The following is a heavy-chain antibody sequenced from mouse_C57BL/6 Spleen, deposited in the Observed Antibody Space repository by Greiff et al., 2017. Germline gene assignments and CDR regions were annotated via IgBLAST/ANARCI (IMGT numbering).Heavy chain of an antibody. V-gene: IGHV1-52*01. CDR2: IDPSDSET. CDR3: ARDYAPYYFDY. D-gene: IGHD1-1*01. J-gene: IGHJ2*01. CDR1: GYTFTSYW. Sequence: QVQLKQPGAELVRPGSSVKLSCKASGYTFTSYWMHWVKQRPIQGLEWIGNIDPSDSETHYNQKFKDKATLTVDKSSSTAYMQLSSLTSEDSAVYYCARDYAPYYFDYWGQGTTLTVSS.